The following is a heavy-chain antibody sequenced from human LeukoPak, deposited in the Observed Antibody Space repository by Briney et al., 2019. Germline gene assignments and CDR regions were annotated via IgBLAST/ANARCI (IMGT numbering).Heavy chain of an antibody. V-gene: IGHV3-30*02. J-gene: IGHJ4*02. D-gene: IGHD4-11*01. CDR3: ARAGNSESI. CDR1: GFNFSSYG. CDR2: IRYGGSDK. Sequence: PGGSLRLSCAASGFNFSSYGFHWVRQAPGKGLEWVTFIRYGGSDKYYADSVMGRFTISRDNAKKMLYLQMTSLKVEDTATYCARAGNSESIWGQGIPVTVSS.